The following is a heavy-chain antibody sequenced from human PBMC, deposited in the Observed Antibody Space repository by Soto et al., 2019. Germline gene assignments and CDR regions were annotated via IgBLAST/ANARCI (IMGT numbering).Heavy chain of an antibody. V-gene: IGHV1-3*01. D-gene: IGHD3-10*02. CDR1: GYSLPDYS. CDR3: TRDLNVANPFDY. CDR2: IHPGTGYT. J-gene: IGHJ4*02. Sequence: QVQFVQSEAEVKKPGASVRLSCKPSGYSLPDYSIQWVRQAAGQGLQWLGWIHPGTGYTESSQRFQGRPTLSMDTSATTFYMDLTSLTSEDTAVYFCTRDLNVANPFDYWGQGTLVTVSS.